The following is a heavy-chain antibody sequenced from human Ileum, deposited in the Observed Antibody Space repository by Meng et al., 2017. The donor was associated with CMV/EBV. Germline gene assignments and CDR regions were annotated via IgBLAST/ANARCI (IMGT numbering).Heavy chain of an antibody. J-gene: IGHJ4*02. D-gene: IGHD1-26*01. CDR3: FREPFHF. V-gene: IGHV3-73*01. CDR2: IRSKTNSYAT. Sequence: GGLLRSSCAAFGSTSSGSPMHWVRQASGKGLEWVGHIRSKTNSYATAYAESVKGRFTITRDDSKNTAYLQMNSLKTEDTAVYYCFREPFHFWGQGTLVTVSS. CDR1: GSTSSGSP.